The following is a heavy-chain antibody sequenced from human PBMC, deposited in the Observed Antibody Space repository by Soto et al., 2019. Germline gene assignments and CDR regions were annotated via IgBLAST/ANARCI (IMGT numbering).Heavy chain of an antibody. V-gene: IGHV3-23*01. Sequence: EVQLLESGGGLVQPGGSLRLSCVASGFTFSTYAMSWVRQAPGKGLEWVSIIGSSGGVTVYADSVKGRFTISRDNSKNTLYLQMNSLKAEDTAVYYCAKHFVNGEIDYWGQGTLVTVSS. J-gene: IGHJ4*02. CDR1: GFTFSTYA. CDR3: AKHFVNGEIDY. D-gene: IGHD3-10*01. CDR2: IGSSGGVT.